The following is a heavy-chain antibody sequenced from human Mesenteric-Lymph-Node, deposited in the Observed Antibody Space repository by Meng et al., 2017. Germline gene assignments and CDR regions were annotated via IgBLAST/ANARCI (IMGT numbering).Heavy chain of an antibody. CDR1: GYTFTGYY. CDR2: INPNSGGT. V-gene: IGHV1-2*02. J-gene: IGHJ4*02. D-gene: IGHD3-10*01. Sequence: ASVKVSCKASGYTFTGYYMHWVRQAPGQGLEWMGWINPNSGGTNYAQKFQGRVTMTRDTSISTAYMELSRLRSDDTAVYYCARAPGLLWFGELPSFGYWGQGTLVTSPQ. CDR3: ARAPGLLWFGELPSFGY.